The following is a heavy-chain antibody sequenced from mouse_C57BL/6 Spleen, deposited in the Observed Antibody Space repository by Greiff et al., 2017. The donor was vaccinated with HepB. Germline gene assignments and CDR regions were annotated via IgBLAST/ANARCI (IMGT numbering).Heavy chain of an antibody. D-gene: IGHD1-1*01. CDR2: INPYNGGT. J-gene: IGHJ4*01. Sequence: VQLKESGPVLVKPGASVKMSCKASGYTFTDYYMNWVKQSHGKSLEWIGVINPYNGGTSYNQKFKGKATLTVDKSSSTAYMELNSLTSEDSAVYYCARTHITAMDYWGQGTSVTVSS. CDR1: GYTFTDYY. V-gene: IGHV1-19*01. CDR3: ARTHITAMDY.